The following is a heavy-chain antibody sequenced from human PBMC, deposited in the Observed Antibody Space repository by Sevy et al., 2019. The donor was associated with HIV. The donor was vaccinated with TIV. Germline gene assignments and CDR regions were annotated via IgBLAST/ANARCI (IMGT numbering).Heavy chain of an antibody. V-gene: IGHV3-49*04. J-gene: IGHJ4*02. Sequence: GGSLRLSCTGSGFTFGDYAVSWVRQAPGKGLEWVGLIRSKAYGGTTDYAASVKGRFTISRDDSKSIADLQMNSLKTEDTAVYYCTRDQWQHLVRPYCDYWGQGTLVTVSS. CDR1: GFTFGDYA. D-gene: IGHD6-13*01. CDR2: IRSKAYGGTT. CDR3: TRDQWQHLVRPYCDY.